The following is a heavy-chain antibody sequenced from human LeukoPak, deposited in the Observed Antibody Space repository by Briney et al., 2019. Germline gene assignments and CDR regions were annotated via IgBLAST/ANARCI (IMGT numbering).Heavy chain of an antibody. D-gene: IGHD4-11*01. J-gene: IGHJ4*02. CDR2: TSCRGGST. Sequence: GGPLSLSCAVSGFTFSSCHMSWVRRAPGGGWVGVSGTSCRGGSTHSAVSVKGRFTISRDNSKNTLYLQMNSLRAEDTAVYYCAKDLVMTTVTTYFDCWGQGALVTVSS. CDR1: GFTFSSCH. V-gene: IGHV3-23*01. CDR3: AKDLVMTTVTTYFDC.